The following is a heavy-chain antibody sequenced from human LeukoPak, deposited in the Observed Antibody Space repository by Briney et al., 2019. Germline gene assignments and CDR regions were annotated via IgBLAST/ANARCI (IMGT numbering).Heavy chain of an antibody. D-gene: IGHD3-22*01. Sequence: PGRSLRLSCAASGFTFSSYSMNWVRQAPGKGLEWVSYISSSSSTIYYADSVKGRFTISRDNAKNSLYLQMNSLRDEDTAVYYCATNYYDSSGFGYWGQGTLVTVSS. J-gene: IGHJ4*02. CDR3: ATNYYDSSGFGY. CDR1: GFTFSSYS. V-gene: IGHV3-48*02. CDR2: ISSSSSTI.